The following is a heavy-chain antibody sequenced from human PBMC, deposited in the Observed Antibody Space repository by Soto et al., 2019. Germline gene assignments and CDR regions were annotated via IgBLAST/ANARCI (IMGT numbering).Heavy chain of an antibody. Sequence: QVQLVQSGAEVKKPGSSVKVSCKASGGTFSTNAINWVRQAPGQGLEWMAEIIPILGRPRYARKFQGRVTITADKSTSTGYMEMRSLRSDDTAVYYCARDSTDWPSDSWGQGTLVTVSS. CDR3: ARDSTDWPSDS. CDR1: GGTFSTNA. D-gene: IGHD6-19*01. CDR2: IIPILGRP. J-gene: IGHJ4*02. V-gene: IGHV1-69*06.